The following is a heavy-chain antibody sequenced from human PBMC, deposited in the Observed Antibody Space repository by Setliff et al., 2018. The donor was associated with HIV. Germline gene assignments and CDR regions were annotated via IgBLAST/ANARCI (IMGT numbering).Heavy chain of an antibody. D-gene: IGHD5-12*01. V-gene: IGHV1-46*01. CDR2: INPHGGST. CDR3: ARGPLYGYDRGYFDY. Sequence: GASVKVSCKASGYTFSSYSLHWVRQAPGQGLEWMGVINPHGGSTNYAQKFQGRVTMTRDTSTSTVYMELSSLRSDDTAVYYCARGPLYGYDRGYFDYWGQGTLVTVSS. CDR1: GYTFSSYS. J-gene: IGHJ4*02.